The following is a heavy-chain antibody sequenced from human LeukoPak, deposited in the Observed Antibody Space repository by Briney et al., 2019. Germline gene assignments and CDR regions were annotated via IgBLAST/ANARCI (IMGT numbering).Heavy chain of an antibody. V-gene: IGHV4-30-4*08. CDR2: IYYSGST. Sequence: SETLSLTCTVSGGSISSSSYYWGWIRQPPGKGLEWIGYIYYSGSTYYNPSLKSRVTISVDTSKNQFSLKLSSVTAADTAVYYCARGQVPAAYDYWGQGTLVTVSS. D-gene: IGHD2-2*01. CDR1: GGSISSSSYY. J-gene: IGHJ4*02. CDR3: ARGQVPAAYDY.